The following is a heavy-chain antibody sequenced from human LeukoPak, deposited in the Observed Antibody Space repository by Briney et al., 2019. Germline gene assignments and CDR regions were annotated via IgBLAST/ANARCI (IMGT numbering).Heavy chain of an antibody. J-gene: IGHJ4*02. CDR1: GYAFTGYY. V-gene: IGHV1-2*02. Sequence: ASVKVSCKASGYAFTGYYIHWVRQAPGQGLEWMGWINPISGGTNYAEKFQGRVTTTRDTSINTAYMEVTRLTSDDTAVYYCAREDGSFDYWGQGTLVIVSS. CDR3: AREDGSFDY. D-gene: IGHD5-24*01. CDR2: INPISGGT.